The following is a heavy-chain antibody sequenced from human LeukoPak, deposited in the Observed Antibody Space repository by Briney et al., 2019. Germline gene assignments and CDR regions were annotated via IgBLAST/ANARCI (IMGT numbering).Heavy chain of an antibody. CDR2: ISYDGSNK. V-gene: IGHV3-30*03. CDR3: AGTDWVGASYY. J-gene: IGHJ4*02. D-gene: IGHD1-26*01. CDR1: GFTFSSYS. Sequence: PGGSLRLSCAASGFTFSSYSMNWVRQAPGKGLEWVAVISYDGSNKYYADSVKGRFTISRDNSKNTLYLQMNSLRAEDTAVYYCAGTDWVGASYYWGQGTLVTVSS.